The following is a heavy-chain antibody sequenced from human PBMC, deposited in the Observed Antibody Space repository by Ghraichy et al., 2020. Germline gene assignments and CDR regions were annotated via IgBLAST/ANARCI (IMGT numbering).Heavy chain of an antibody. V-gene: IGHV4-39*01. CDR3: ARQTRDNYYYYYMDV. Sequence: SETLSLTCTVSGCSINSTRYYWGWIRQRTGKGREGIGTIYYRRSTYDNQSLKNGGSITVDTSKNKSSLKLNFVTDADTAVYYCARQTRDNYYYYYMDVWGKGTTVTVSS. CDR1: GCSINSTRYY. CDR2: IYYRRST. J-gene: IGHJ6*03.